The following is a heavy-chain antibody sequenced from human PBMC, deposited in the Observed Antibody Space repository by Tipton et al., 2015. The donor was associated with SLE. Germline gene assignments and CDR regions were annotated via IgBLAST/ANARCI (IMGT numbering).Heavy chain of an antibody. J-gene: IGHJ6*03. CDR3: ASGRASGLDLPFADYQYYMDV. D-gene: IGHD3-10*01. V-gene: IGHV1-69*05. Sequence: QSGAEVKKPGSSVMVSCKASGGTFRNSALNWVRQAPGRGLEWVGGIIPMFGTTNYAQKFQGRVAMTTDASTTTAYMELSSLRSGDTAVYFCASGRASGLDLPFADYQYYMDVWGKGTAVTVAS. CDR1: GGTFRNSA. CDR2: IIPMFGTT.